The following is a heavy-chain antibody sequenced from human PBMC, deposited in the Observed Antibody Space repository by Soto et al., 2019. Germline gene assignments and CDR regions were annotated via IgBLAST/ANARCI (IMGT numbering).Heavy chain of an antibody. CDR2: INPSDGST. CDR1: GYSFTSYY. CDR3: ARDHDILTSGWFDP. Sequence: QVQLVQSGAEVKKPGASVKVACKASGYSFTSYYVHWVRQAPGQGLEWVGFINPSDGSTSYAQNFQGRVTXXRXTXXSTVYMELSSLRSEHTAVYYCARDHDILTSGWFDPWGQGTLVTVSS. D-gene: IGHD3-9*01. V-gene: IGHV1-46*03. J-gene: IGHJ5*02.